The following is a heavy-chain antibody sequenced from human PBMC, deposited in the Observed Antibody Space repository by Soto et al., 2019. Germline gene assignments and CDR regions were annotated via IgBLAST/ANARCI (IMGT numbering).Heavy chain of an antibody. CDR2: ISYDGSNK. V-gene: IGHV3-30*18. Sequence: QVQLVESGGGVVQPGRSLRPSCAASGFTFSSYGMHWVRQAPGKGLEWVAVISYDGSNKYYADSVKGRFTISRDNSKNTLYLQMNSLRAEDTAVYYCAKDSRREEQQLDFDYWGQGTLVTVSS. J-gene: IGHJ4*02. D-gene: IGHD6-13*01. CDR3: AKDSRREEQQLDFDY. CDR1: GFTFSSYG.